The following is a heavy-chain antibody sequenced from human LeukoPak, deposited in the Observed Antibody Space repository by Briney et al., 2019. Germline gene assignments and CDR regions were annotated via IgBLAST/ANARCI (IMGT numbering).Heavy chain of an antibody. CDR3: ARDRTYGSGDLNNWFDP. V-gene: IGHV4-39*02. D-gene: IGHD3-10*01. CDR2: IYYSGST. CDR1: GGSISSSTYY. J-gene: IGHJ5*02. Sequence: TSETLSLTCSVSGGSISSSTYYWGWIRQPPGKGLEWIGSIYYSGSTYYNPSLKSRVTISVDTSKNQFSLKLSSVTVADTAVYYCARDRTYGSGDLNNWFDPWGQGTLVTVSS.